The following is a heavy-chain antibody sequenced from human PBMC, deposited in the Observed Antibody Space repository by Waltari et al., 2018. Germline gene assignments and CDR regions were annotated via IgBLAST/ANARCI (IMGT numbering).Heavy chain of an antibody. J-gene: IGHJ2*01. CDR2: IIPIFGTA. CDR3: ARDRKSGGTRNYWYFDL. V-gene: IGHV1-69*08. Sequence: QVQLVQSGAEVKKPGSSVKVSCKASGGTFSSYAISWVRQAPGQGLEWMGRIIPIFGTANYAQKFQGRVTITADKSTSTAYMELSSLRSEDTAVYYCARDRKSGGTRNYWYFDLWGRGTLVTVSS. D-gene: IGHD1-7*01. CDR1: GGTFSSYA.